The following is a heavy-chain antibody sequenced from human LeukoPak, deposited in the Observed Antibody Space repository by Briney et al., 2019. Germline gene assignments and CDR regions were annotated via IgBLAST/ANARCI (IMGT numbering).Heavy chain of an antibody. D-gene: IGHD3-10*01. Sequence: SETLSLTCTVSGGSISSYYWSWIRQPPGKGLEWIGYIYYSGSTNYNPSLKSRVTISVDTSKNQFSLKLSSVTAADMAVYYCARARFGESYYYHYYMDVWGKGTTVTVSS. J-gene: IGHJ6*03. CDR3: ARARFGESYYYHYYMDV. V-gene: IGHV4-59*01. CDR2: IYYSGST. CDR1: GGSISSYY.